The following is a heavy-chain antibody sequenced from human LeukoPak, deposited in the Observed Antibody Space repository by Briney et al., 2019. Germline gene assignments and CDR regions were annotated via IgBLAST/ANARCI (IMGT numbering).Heavy chain of an antibody. CDR2: ISYDGSNK. CDR1: GFTFSSYA. CDR3: ARDYSGHWYFDL. J-gene: IGHJ2*01. V-gene: IGHV3-30-3*01. D-gene: IGHD4-11*01. Sequence: GGSLRLSCAASGFTFSSYAMHWVRQAPGKGLEWVAVISYDGSNKYYADSVKGRFTISRDNSKNTLYLQMNSMRAEDTAVYYCARDYSGHWYFDLWGRGTLVTVSS.